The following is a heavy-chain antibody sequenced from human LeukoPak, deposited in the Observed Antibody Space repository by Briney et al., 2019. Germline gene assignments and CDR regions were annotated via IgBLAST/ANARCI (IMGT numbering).Heavy chain of an antibody. V-gene: IGHV3-23*01. Sequence: GGSLGLSCAASGFTFSSYAMSWVRQAPGKGLEWVPAISGSGGSTYYADSVKGRFTISRDNSKNTLYLQMNSLRAEDTAVYYCAKLPRALDSVVAAKRGQYYFDYWGQGTLVTVSS. D-gene: IGHD2-15*01. J-gene: IGHJ4*02. CDR3: AKLPRALDSVVAAKRGQYYFDY. CDR1: GFTFSSYA. CDR2: ISGSGGST.